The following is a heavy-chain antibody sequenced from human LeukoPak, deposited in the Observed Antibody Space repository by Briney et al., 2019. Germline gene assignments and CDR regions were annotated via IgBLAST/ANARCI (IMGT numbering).Heavy chain of an antibody. Sequence: GGSLRLSCAASGFTFSRYGMHWVRQAPGKGLEWVAVILYDGSNKDYADSVKGRFTISRDNSKNTLFLQMNSLRAEDTAVYYCAKGLCSGGSCGPIDYWRQGTLVTVSS. J-gene: IGHJ4*02. CDR1: GFTFSRYG. V-gene: IGHV3-33*05. CDR3: AKGLCSGGSCGPIDY. CDR2: ILYDGSNK. D-gene: IGHD2-15*01.